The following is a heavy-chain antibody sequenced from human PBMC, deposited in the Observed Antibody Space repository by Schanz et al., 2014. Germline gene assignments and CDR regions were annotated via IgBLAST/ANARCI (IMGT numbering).Heavy chain of an antibody. D-gene: IGHD3-9*01. CDR2: ISANSGGT. Sequence: QVQLVQSGPAVKKPGASMKVSCKASGNTLSAYYIHWVRQAPGQGLEWMGWISANSGGTNYAQKFQGRVTMTRDTSISTAYMELSGLRSEDTAVYYCAFDRDDAYDIWGQGTTVTVSS. J-gene: IGHJ3*02. V-gene: IGHV1-2*02. CDR3: AFDRDDAYDI. CDR1: GNTLSAYY.